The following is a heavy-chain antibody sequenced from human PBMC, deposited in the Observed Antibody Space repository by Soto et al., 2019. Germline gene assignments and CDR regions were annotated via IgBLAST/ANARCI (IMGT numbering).Heavy chain of an antibody. J-gene: IGHJ4*02. CDR1: GFTFSSYA. CDR3: AASKGGGDLYYFDY. CDR2: ISGSGGST. Sequence: GGSLRLSCAASGFTFSSYAMSWVRQAPGKGLEWVSAISGSGGSTYYADSVKGRFTISRDNSKNTLYLQMNSLRAEDTAVYYWAASKGGGDLYYFDYWGQGTLVTVSS. D-gene: IGHD3-16*01. V-gene: IGHV3-23*01.